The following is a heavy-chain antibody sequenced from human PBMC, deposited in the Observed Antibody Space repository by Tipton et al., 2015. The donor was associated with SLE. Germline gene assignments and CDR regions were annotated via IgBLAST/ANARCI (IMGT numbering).Heavy chain of an antibody. CDR3: TRDPGAAANTGLLDH. CDR2: IYSGGNT. CDR1: ELTVSNNF. J-gene: IGHJ4*02. V-gene: IGHV3-53*05. Sequence: SLRLSCAVSELTVSNNFMSWVRQAPGKGLEWVSVIYSGGNTNYADSVKGRFTISRDNSKNMLYLQMNSLRTEDTAVYYCTRDPGAAANTGLLDHWGQGTLVTVSS. D-gene: IGHD6-13*01.